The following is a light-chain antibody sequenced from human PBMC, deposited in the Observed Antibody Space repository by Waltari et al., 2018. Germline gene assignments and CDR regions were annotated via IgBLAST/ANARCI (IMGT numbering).Light chain of an antibody. CDR1: SSDVGGYDY. V-gene: IGLV2-11*01. J-gene: IGLJ2*01. CDR2: DVT. Sequence: QSALTQPRSVSGSPGQSVTISCTGTSSDVGGYDYAPLYQHHPGKAPKLMICDVTKRPSGVPDRFSGSKSGNTASLTISGLQAEDEADYYCCSYAGSYTHVVFGGGTKLTVL. CDR3: CSYAGSYTHVV.